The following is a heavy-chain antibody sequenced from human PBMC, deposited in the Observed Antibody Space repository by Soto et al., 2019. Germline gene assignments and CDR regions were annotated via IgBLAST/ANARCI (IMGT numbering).Heavy chain of an antibody. CDR1: GGSISSSSYY. J-gene: IGHJ6*02. CDR2: IYYSGST. V-gene: IGHV4-39*01. Sequence: XESLSLTCTVSGGSISSSSYYWGWIRQPPGKGLEWIGSIYYSGSTYYNPSLKSRVTISVDTSKNQFPLKLSSVTAADTAVYYRARTGNAVEYYYYGMDVWGQRTTVTVSS. CDR3: ARTGNAVEYYYYGMDV.